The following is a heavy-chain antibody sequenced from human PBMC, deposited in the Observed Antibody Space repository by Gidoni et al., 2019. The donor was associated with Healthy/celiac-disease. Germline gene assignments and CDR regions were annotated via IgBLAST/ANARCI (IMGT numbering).Heavy chain of an antibody. CDR2: IYSGGST. CDR3: ARATTGTTLDYYYYGMDV. CDR1: GFTVIHSY. V-gene: IGHV3-53*01. Sequence: EVQLVESGGGLIQPGGSLRLSCAASGFTVIHSYMSWVRQGRGKGLEWVSVIYSGGSTYYADSVKGRFTISRDNSKNTLYLQMNSLRAEDTAVYYCARATTGTTLDYYYYGMDVWGQGTTVTVSS. J-gene: IGHJ6*02. D-gene: IGHD1-1*01.